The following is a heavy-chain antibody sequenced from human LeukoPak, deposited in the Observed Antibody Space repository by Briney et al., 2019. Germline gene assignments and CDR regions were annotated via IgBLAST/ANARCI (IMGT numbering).Heavy chain of an antibody. CDR1: GFTLSSYA. CDR3: GRDWKLDY. J-gene: IGHJ4*02. CDR2: IGDTDADG. Sequence: PGGSLRLSCAASGFTLSSYAMSWVRQAPGKGLEWVSAIGDTDADGKYAHSVKGRFTISRDNSRNTLYLHLNSLRVEDTAIYYCGRDWKLDYWGQGTLVTVSS. V-gene: IGHV3-23*01. D-gene: IGHD1-1*01.